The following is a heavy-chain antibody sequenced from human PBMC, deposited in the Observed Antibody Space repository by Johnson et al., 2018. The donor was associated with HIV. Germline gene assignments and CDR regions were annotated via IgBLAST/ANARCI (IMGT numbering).Heavy chain of an antibody. V-gene: IGHV3-11*04. Sequence: QVQLVESGGGLVKPGGSLRLSCAASGITFSDYYMSWIRQAPGKGLEWVSYISGSGSTLYYADSVKGRFTISRDNSKNSLYLQMNRLRADDTAVYYCAGNYDILMLAFDIWGQGTMVTVSS. J-gene: IGHJ3*02. D-gene: IGHD3-9*01. CDR1: GITFSDYY. CDR3: AGNYDILMLAFDI. CDR2: ISGSGSTL.